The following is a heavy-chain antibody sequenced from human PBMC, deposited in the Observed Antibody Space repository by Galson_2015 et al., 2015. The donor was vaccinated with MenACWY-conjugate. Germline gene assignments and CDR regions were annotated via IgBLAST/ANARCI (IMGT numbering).Heavy chain of an antibody. CDR2: FNPLTSDP. V-gene: IGHV5-51*01. Sequence: QSGAEVTKPGESLQISCTASGSSFPDYWIGWVRQMPGKGLAWMGIFNPLTSDPRYSPSFQGQVTISVDTSVSTAYLQWSSLKASDTAMYYCGRHWGGAPLLEWHDDAFDLWGQGTFVTVSS. J-gene: IGHJ3*01. CDR1: GSSFPDYW. D-gene: IGHD3-3*01. CDR3: GRHWGGAPLLEWHDDAFDL.